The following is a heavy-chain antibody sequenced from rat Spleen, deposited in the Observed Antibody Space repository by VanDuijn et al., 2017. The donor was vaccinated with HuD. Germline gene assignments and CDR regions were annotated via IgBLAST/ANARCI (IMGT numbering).Heavy chain of an antibody. J-gene: IGHJ3*01. Sequence: QVQLKETGPGLVQPTQTLSITCTVSGFSLTSYYMQWVRQTPGKGLEWLAAVSSGGNTYYNSGIKSRLTISRDTSKSQVFLKMNSLQAEDTAIYFCSRDEYRDNWGFDYWGQGTLVTVSS. CDR1: GFSLTSYY. D-gene: IGHD1-5*01. CDR2: VSSGGNT. CDR3: SRDEYRDNWGFDY. V-gene: IGHV2S12*01.